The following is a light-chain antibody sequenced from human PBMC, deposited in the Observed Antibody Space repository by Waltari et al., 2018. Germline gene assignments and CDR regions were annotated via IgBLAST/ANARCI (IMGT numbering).Light chain of an antibody. Sequence: QSALTQPASVSGSPGQSITISCTGSSNNIGFYDLVSWYQQHPGKPPKLIIFDVIKRPSGVSDRFSGSKSGNTASLTISGLQTEDDADYYCCSYSGSGSFPYVFGPGTRVAVL. CDR3: CSYSGSGSFPYV. CDR2: DVI. J-gene: IGLJ1*01. CDR1: SNNIGFYDL. V-gene: IGLV2-23*02.